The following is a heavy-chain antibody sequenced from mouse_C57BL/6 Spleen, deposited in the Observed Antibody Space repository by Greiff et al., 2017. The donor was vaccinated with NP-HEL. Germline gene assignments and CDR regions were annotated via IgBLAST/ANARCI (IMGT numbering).Heavy chain of an antibody. J-gene: IGHJ1*03. CDR3: VREGWLHRYFDV. CDR1: GFTFNTYA. CDR2: IRSKSSNYAT. D-gene: IGHD1-2*01. V-gene: IGHV10-3*01. Sequence: EVMLVESGGGLVQPKGSLKLSCAASGFTFNTYAMHWVRQAPGKGLEWVARIRSKSSNYATYYADSVKDRFTISRDDSQSMLYLQMNNLKTEATAMYFCVREGWLHRYFDVWGTGTTVTVSS.